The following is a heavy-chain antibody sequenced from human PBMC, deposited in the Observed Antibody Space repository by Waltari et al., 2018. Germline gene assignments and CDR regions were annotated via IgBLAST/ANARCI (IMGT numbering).Heavy chain of an antibody. V-gene: IGHV4-39*07. J-gene: IGHJ4*02. D-gene: IGHD1-1*01. CDR1: GGSISSSSYY. Sequence: QLQLQESGPGLVKPSETLSLTCTVSGGSISSSSYYWGWIRQPPGKGLEWIGSIYYSGSTYYNPSLKSRVTISVDTSKNQFSLKLSSVTAADTAVYYCARVIFNWNYLDYWGQGTLVTVSS. CDR3: ARVIFNWNYLDY. CDR2: IYYSGST.